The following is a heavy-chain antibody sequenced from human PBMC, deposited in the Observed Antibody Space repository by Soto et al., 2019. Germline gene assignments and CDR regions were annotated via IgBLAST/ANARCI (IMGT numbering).Heavy chain of an antibody. Sequence: SETLSLTCAVSGGSISSGGYSWSWIRQPPGKGLEWIGYIYHSGSTYYNPSLKSRVTISVDRSKNQFSLNLNSVTAADTALYYCARQGFGAIHGLVDVWAQGTTVTVS. J-gene: IGHJ6*02. V-gene: IGHV4-30-2*01. CDR2: IYHSGST. CDR3: ARQGFGAIHGLVDV. CDR1: GGSISSGGYS. D-gene: IGHD3-10*01.